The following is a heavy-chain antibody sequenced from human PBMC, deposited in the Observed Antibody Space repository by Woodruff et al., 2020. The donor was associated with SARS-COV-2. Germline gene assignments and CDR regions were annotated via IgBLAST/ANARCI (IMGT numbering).Heavy chain of an antibody. Sequence: SYDGSNKYYADSVKGRFTISRDNSKNTLYLQMNSLRAEDTAVYYCAKVGVAGEFDYWGQGTLVTVSS. D-gene: IGHD6-19*01. CDR2: SYDGSNK. J-gene: IGHJ4*02. V-gene: IGHV3-30*18. CDR3: AKVGVAGEFDY.